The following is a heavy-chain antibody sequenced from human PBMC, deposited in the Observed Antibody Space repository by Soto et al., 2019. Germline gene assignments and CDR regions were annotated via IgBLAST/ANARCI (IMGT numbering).Heavy chain of an antibody. CDR2: IYSGGST. CDR3: ARAFGGPFDY. J-gene: IGHJ4*02. D-gene: IGHD2-15*01. CDR1: GFTVSSNY. V-gene: IGHV3-66*01. Sequence: GGSLILSCAASGFTVSSNYMSWVRQAPGKGLEWVSVIYSGGSTYYADSVKGRFTISRDNSKNTLYLQMNSLRAEDTAVYYCARAFGGPFDYWGQGTLVTVSS.